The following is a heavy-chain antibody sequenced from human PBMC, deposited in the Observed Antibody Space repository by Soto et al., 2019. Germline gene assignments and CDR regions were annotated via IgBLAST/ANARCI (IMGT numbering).Heavy chain of an antibody. CDR3: AREHYYDSSGYYLDDAFEI. V-gene: IGHV1-46*01. Sequence: QVQLVQSGAEVKKPGASVKVSCKASGYTFTSYYMHWVRQAPGQGLEWMGIINPSGGSTSYAQKFQGRVTMTRDTSTSTVYMELSSLRSEDTAVYYCAREHYYDSSGYYLDDAFEIWGQGTMVTVSS. D-gene: IGHD3-22*01. J-gene: IGHJ3*02. CDR2: INPSGGST. CDR1: GYTFTSYY.